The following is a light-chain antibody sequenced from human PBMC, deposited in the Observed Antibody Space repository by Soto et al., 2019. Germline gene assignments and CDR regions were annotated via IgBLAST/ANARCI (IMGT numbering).Light chain of an antibody. CDR1: QGISSY. Sequence: IQLTQSPSSLSASVGDRVTNTCRASQGISSYLAWYQQKPGKAPKLLIYAASTLQSGVPSRFSGSGSGTDFTLTISSLQPEDFATYYCQQLHSYPITFGQGTRLEIK. J-gene: IGKJ5*01. CDR2: AAS. CDR3: QQLHSYPIT. V-gene: IGKV1-9*01.